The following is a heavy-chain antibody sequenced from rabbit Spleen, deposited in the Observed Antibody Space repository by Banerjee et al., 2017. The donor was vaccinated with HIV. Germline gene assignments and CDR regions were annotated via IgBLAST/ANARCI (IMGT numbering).Heavy chain of an antibody. D-gene: IGHD8-1*01. J-gene: IGHJ6*01. CDR3: VSSAYVSGSYFAL. V-gene: IGHV1S7*01. Sequence: PLEESGGGLVQPGGSLKLSCKASGFDFSSYWMSWVRQAPGKGLEWIGYIDPFFGITYYSTWLTGRFTISSHNAQNTLYLQLNSLTVADTATYFCVSSAYVSGSYFALWGPGTLFTVS. CDR1: GFDFSSYW. CDR2: IDPFFGIT.